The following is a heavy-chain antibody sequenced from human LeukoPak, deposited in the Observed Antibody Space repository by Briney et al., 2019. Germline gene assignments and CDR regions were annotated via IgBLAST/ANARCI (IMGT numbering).Heavy chain of an antibody. CDR2: ISHSGTT. V-gene: IGHV4-34*01. CDR3: ATSGWNGGGGFDP. Sequence: SETLSLTCGVSGGYFSGFYWSWIRQPPGKGLEWIGEISHSGTTNYNPSLKSRVSMSVGTSSTQFSLIMTSVTAADTAVYYCATSGWNGGGGFDPWGQGTLVIVSS. J-gene: IGHJ5*02. CDR1: GGYFSGFY. D-gene: IGHD3-16*01.